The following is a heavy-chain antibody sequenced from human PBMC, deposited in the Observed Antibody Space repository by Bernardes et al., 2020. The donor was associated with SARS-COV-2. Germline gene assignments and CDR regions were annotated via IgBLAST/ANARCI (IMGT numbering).Heavy chain of an antibody. Sequence: GGSLRLSCAASGFTLSSDAMHWVRQAPGKGLEWVAAIWYDAASVKGRFTISRDTSKNTLYLQMNSLRAEDTAVYYCARAYSFDTWFFDSWGQGTLVTVSS. J-gene: IGHJ5*01. CDR3: ARAYSFDTWFFDS. CDR2: IWYD. D-gene: IGHD4-4*01. V-gene: IGHV3-33*01. CDR1: GFTLSSDA.